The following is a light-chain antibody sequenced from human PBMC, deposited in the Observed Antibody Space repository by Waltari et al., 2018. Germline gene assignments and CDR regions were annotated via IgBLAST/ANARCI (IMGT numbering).Light chain of an antibody. Sequence: DIQMTQSPSFVSASVGDRVTITCRASQGISSWVAWYQQKPGKAPKLLIYAASSLQSGVPSRFSGSASGTDFTLTISGLQPEDFATYYCQQTNSFLGITFGGGTKVEIK. CDR2: AAS. V-gene: IGKV1D-12*01. CDR3: QQTNSFLGIT. J-gene: IGKJ4*01. CDR1: QGISSW.